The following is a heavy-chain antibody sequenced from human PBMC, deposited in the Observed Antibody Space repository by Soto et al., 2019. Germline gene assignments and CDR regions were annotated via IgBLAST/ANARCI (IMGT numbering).Heavy chain of an antibody. CDR1: GYSFTSYW. D-gene: IGHD3-3*01. CDR2: IYPGDSDT. Sequence: GESLKISCKGSGYSFTSYWIGWVRQMPGKGLEWMGIIYPGDSDTRYSPSFQGQVTISADKSTYTAYLQWNSLKASDTALYFCARSDFWSGKFDYWGRGTLVTVSS. CDR3: ARSDFWSGKFDY. J-gene: IGHJ4*02. V-gene: IGHV5-51*01.